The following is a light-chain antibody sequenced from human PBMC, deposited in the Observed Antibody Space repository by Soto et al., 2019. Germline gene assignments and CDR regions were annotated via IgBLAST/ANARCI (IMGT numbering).Light chain of an antibody. Sequence: DIQMTQSPSSLSASVGDSVTISCRSSQNIDTFLNWYQQKAGEAPKLLIRSSTTLQDGVPSRFTWSGSGTEFALTIGSLQPEDFASYYCQQSHSAPTFGQGTKV. CDR3: QQSHSAPT. J-gene: IGKJ1*01. V-gene: IGKV1-39*01. CDR1: QNIDTF. CDR2: SST.